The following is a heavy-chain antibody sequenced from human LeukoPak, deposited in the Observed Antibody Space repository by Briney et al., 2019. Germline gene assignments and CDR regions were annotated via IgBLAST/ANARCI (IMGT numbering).Heavy chain of an antibody. V-gene: IGHV4-59*01. Sequence: SETLSLTCTVSGGSISSYYWSWIRQPPGKGLEWIGYVFYTGSTNYNPSLKSRVTISVDTSKNQFSLKLNSVSAADTAVYYCARDGAVDILTGYGAFDIWGQGTMVTVSS. D-gene: IGHD3-9*01. J-gene: IGHJ3*02. CDR1: GGSISSYY. CDR3: ARDGAVDILTGYGAFDI. CDR2: VFYTGST.